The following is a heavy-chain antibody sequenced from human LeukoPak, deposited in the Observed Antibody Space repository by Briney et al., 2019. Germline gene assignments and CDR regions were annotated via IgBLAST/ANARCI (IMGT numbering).Heavy chain of an antibody. CDR3: ARDPGSIAAH. Sequence: GGSLRLSCAASGFTFSSYSMNWVRQAPGKGLEWVSSISSSSSYIYYADSVKGRFTISRDNAKNSLYLQINSLRAEDTAVYYCARDPGSIAAHWGQGTLVTVSS. CDR2: ISSSSSYI. D-gene: IGHD6-6*01. V-gene: IGHV3-21*01. CDR1: GFTFSSYS. J-gene: IGHJ4*02.